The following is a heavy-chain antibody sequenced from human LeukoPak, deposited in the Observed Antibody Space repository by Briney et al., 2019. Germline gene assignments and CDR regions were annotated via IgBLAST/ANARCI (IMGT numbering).Heavy chain of an antibody. CDR3: ARGGRFGELSSSL. J-gene: IGHJ4*02. V-gene: IGHV3-74*01. D-gene: IGHD3-10*01. CDR1: GFTFSSYE. Sequence: GGSLRLSCAASGFTFSSYEMNWVRQAPGKGLGWVSRINTDGSSTTYADSVKGRFTIFRDNARNTLYLQMNSLRADDTALYFCARGGRFGELSSSLWGQGTLVTVSS. CDR2: INTDGSST.